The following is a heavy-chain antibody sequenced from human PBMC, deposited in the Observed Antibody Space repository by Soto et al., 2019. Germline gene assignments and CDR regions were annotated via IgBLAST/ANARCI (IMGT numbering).Heavy chain of an antibody. CDR2: ISGSGGST. Sequence: GGSLRLSCAASGLTFSTYAMTWVRQAPGRGLEWVSGISGSGGSTYYADSVKGRFTISRDNFKNTLYLQMNSLRAEDTAVYYCANKRRGSYYFDYWGQGTLVTVSS. V-gene: IGHV3-23*01. CDR1: GLTFSTYA. D-gene: IGHD3-3*01. CDR3: ANKRRGSYYFDY. J-gene: IGHJ4*02.